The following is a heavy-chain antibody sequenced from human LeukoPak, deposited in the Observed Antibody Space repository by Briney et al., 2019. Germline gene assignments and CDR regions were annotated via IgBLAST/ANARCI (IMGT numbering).Heavy chain of an antibody. J-gene: IGHJ4*02. D-gene: IGHD6-13*01. CDR2: ISAYNGNT. CDR3: ARAATSYSSSWYVFLPYYFDY. CDR1: GYTFTSYG. V-gene: IGHV1-18*01. Sequence: ASVKVSCKASGYTFTSYGISWVRQAPGQGLEWMGWISAYNGNTNYAQKLQGRVTMTTDTSTSTAYMELRSLRSDGTAVCYCARAATSYSSSWYVFLPYYFDYWGQGTLVTVSS.